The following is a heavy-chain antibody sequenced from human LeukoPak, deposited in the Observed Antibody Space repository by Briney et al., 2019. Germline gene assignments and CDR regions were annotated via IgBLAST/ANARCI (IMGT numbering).Heavy chain of an antibody. CDR2: IYYSGST. V-gene: IGHV4-30-4*01. CDR3: ARADILTGYYNVIVGRYFDY. D-gene: IGHD3-9*01. CDR1: GGSISSGDYY. J-gene: IGHJ4*02. Sequence: SETLSLTCTVSGGSISSGDYYWSWIRQPPGKGLEWIGYIYYSGSTYYNPSLKSRVTISVDTSKNQFSLKLSSVTAADTAVYYCARADILTGYYNVIVGRYFDYWGQGTLVTVSS.